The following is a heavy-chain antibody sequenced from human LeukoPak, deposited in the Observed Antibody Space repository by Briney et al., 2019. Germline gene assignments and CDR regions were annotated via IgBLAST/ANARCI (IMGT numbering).Heavy chain of an antibody. CDR3: AKDSRFWTATVTTSDY. CDR1: GFTFSSYA. D-gene: IGHD4-17*01. CDR2: ISDSGGST. V-gene: IGHV3-23*01. Sequence: GGSLRLSCAASGFTFSSYAMSWVRQAPGKGLEWVSAISDSGGSTYYADSVKGRFTISRDNSKNTLYLQMNSLRAEDTAVYYCAKDSRFWTATVTTSDYWGQGTLVTVSS. J-gene: IGHJ4*02.